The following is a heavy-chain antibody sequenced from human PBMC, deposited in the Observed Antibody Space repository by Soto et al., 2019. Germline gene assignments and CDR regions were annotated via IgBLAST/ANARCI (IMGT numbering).Heavy chain of an antibody. V-gene: IGHV4-59*01. Sequence: QVHLQASGPGLVKPSETLSLTCTVSGGSLSAYSWSWIHQSPGGGLEWIGNVDSSGTSNQHPSRKRRGNMSARTSRTQFSLQLTSVTAADTAVYFCARDRGGEGWAFDLWGRRTLITVSS. CDR3: ARDRGGEGWAFDL. D-gene: IGHD3-10*01. CDR1: GGSLSAYS. CDR2: VDSSGTS. J-gene: IGHJ2*01.